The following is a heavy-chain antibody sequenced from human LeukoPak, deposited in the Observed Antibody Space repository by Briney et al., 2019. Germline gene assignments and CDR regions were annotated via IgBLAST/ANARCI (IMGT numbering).Heavy chain of an antibody. J-gene: IGHJ3*02. CDR2: ISNSGTT. V-gene: IGHV4-31*11. CDR3: ARDVVVTSSPDAFDI. Sequence: SQTLSLTCAVSGDSVTSGGYYWTWIRHHPGKGLEWIGYISNSGTTSYNPSLKSRVSISVDTSDNQFSLRLTSVTAADTAVYYCARDVVVTSSPDAFDIWGQGTMVTVSS. CDR1: GDSVTSGGYY. D-gene: IGHD2-21*02.